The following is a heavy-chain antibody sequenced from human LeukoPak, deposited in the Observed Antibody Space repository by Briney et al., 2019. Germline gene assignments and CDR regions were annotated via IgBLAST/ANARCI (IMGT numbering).Heavy chain of an antibody. CDR3: ARGSLSTRTNGVCPFDY. Sequence: GGSLRLSCAASGFTFSSYTMNWVRQAPGKGLEWISYISTNSDTIYYADSVKGRFTISRDNAKNSLYLQMNSLRAEDTAVYYCARGSLSTRTNGVCPFDYWGQGTLVTVSS. J-gene: IGHJ4*02. CDR2: ISTNSDTI. V-gene: IGHV3-48*04. D-gene: IGHD2-8*01. CDR1: GFTFSSYT.